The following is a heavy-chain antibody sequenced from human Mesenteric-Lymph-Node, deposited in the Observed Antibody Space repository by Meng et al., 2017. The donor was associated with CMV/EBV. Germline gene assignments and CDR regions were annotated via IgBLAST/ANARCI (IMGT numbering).Heavy chain of an antibody. CDR2: TRNRAQSYTA. CDR3: ARVNDYDVLTGYYTYDS. D-gene: IGHD3-9*01. J-gene: IGHJ4*02. CDR1: FSDHY. Sequence: FSDHYMDLVRQAPGKGLEWVGRTRNRAQSYTAEYAASSKGRFTISRDDSKNSLYLEMSSLKTEDTAVYYCARVNDYDVLTGYYTYDSWGQGTLVTVSS. V-gene: IGHV3-72*01.